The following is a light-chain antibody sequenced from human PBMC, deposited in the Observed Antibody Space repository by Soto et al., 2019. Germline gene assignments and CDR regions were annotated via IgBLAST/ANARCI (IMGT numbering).Light chain of an antibody. CDR3: QQLNSDWYA. Sequence: DIQLTQSPSFLSASVGDRVTITCRASQGISTYLAWYLQRPGKAPKLLIYGASTLQSGVPSRFSRIVAGTEFTLTISSLQPEDFGTYYCQQLNSDWYAFGQGTKLEIK. CDR2: GAS. V-gene: IGKV1-9*01. CDR1: QGISTY. J-gene: IGKJ2*01.